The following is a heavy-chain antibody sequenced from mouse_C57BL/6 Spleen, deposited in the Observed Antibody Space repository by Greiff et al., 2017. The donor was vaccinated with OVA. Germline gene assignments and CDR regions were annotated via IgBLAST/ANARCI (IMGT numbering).Heavy chain of an antibody. CDR2: INPSSGYT. CDR3: AITGTYYYAMDY. D-gene: IGHD4-1*01. J-gene: IGHJ4*01. CDR1: GYTFTSYT. Sequence: QVQLQQSGAELARPGASVKMSCKASGYTFTSYTMHWVKQRPGQGLEWIGYINPSSGYTTYNQKFKDKATLTADKSSSTAYMQLSSLTSEDSAVYDCAITGTYYYAMDYWGQGTSVTVSS. V-gene: IGHV1-4*01.